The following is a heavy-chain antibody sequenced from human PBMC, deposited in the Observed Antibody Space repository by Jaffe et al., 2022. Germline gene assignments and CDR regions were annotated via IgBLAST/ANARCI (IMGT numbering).Heavy chain of an antibody. Sequence: QVQLQQWGAGLLKPSETLSLTCAVYGGSFSGYYWSWIRQPPGKGLEWIGEINHSGSTNYNPSLKSRVTISVDTSKNQFSLKLSSVTAADTAVYYCARGRFDWLSPRFYYYYYMDVWGKGTTVTVSS. CDR3: ARGRFDWLSPRFYYYYYMDV. D-gene: IGHD3-9*01. CDR2: INHSGST. V-gene: IGHV4-34*01. J-gene: IGHJ6*03. CDR1: GGSFSGYY.